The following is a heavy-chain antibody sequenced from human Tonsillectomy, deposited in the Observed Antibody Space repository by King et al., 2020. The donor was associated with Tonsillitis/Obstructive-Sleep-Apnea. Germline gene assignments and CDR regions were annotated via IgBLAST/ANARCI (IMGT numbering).Heavy chain of an antibody. Sequence: VQLVESGGGVVQPGRSLRLSCAASGFIFRSYAMHWVRQAPGKGLEWVGFTSYDGGATYYADSVRGRFTISRDNSRKTLHLQMNSLRAEDTAVYYCATQGAGAQALHDFDFWGQGTMVTVSS. J-gene: IGHJ3*01. CDR1: GFIFRSYA. V-gene: IGHV3-30*04. CDR3: ATQGAGAQALHDFDF. D-gene: IGHD4/OR15-4a*01. CDR2: TSYDGGAT.